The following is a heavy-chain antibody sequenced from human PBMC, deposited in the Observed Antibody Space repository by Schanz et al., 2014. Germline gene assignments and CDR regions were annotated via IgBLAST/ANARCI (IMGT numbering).Heavy chain of an antibody. J-gene: IGHJ4*02. CDR1: GFSFSVSW. D-gene: IGHD1-26*01. CDR2: IKEDGSQK. CDR3: TRDRAYHSFDY. V-gene: IGHV3-7*01. Sequence: PLVEFGGGLVQPGGSLRLSCEASGFSFSVSWMNWVRQAPGKGVEWVATIKEDGSQKYYLDSVKGRFTISRDNARNSLYLQMTSLRAEDTALYYCTRDRAYHSFDYWGQGTLVTVSS.